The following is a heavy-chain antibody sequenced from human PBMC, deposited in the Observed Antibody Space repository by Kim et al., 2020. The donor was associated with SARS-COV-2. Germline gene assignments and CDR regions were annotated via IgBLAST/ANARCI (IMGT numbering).Heavy chain of an antibody. D-gene: IGHD3-16*01. V-gene: IGHV3-74*01. J-gene: IGHJ4*02. CDR2: VNSDGSST. CDR1: GFTFSSYW. Sequence: GGSLRLSCVASGFTFSSYWMHWVRQAPGKGLVWVSRVNSDGSSTSYADSVKGRFTISRDNARNTLYLQMNSLRAEDTAVYYCASLSTGDVWDTFDYWGQGTLVTVSS. CDR3: ASLSTGDVWDTFDY.